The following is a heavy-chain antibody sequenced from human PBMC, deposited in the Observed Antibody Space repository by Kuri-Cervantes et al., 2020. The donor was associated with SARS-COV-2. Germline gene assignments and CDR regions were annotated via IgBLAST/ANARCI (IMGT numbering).Heavy chain of an antibody. D-gene: IGHD3-9*01. CDR3: AATGSQAPFDY. CDR1: GYTFTSYG. CDR2: MNPNSGNT. Sequence: ASVKVSCKASGYTFTSYGISWVRQAPGQGLEWMGWMNPNSGNTGYAQKFQGRVTMTRNTSISTAYMELSSLRSEDTAVYYCAATGSQAPFDYWGQGTLVTVSS. V-gene: IGHV1-8*02. J-gene: IGHJ4*02.